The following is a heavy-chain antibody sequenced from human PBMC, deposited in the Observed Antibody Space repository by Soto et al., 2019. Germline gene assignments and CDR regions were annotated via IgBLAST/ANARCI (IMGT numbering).Heavy chain of an antibody. CDR1: GGSVSSGSYY. D-gene: IGHD3-3*01. V-gene: IGHV4-61*01. CDR2: IYHSGSS. Sequence: ASETLSLTCTVSGGSVSSGSYYGILIRHPPGKGLEWIGEIYHSGSSNYNPSLKSRVTISVDKSKTQFSLRLSSVTAADTAVYYCARQSFWSGFSSYGMDVWGQGTTVTVSS. J-gene: IGHJ6*02. CDR3: ARQSFWSGFSSYGMDV.